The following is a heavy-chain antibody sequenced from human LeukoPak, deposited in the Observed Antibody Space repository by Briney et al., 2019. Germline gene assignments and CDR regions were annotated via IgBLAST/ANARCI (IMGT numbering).Heavy chain of an antibody. CDR1: GGSFSGYY. V-gene: IGHV4-34*01. CDR3: AKGDASSIAARPGRGRYFDY. J-gene: IGHJ4*02. CDR2: INYSGST. Sequence: SETLSLTCAVYGGSFSGYYWSWIRQPPGKGLEWIGEINYSGSTNYNPSLKSRVTISVDKSKNQFSLKLSSVTAADTAVYYCAKGDASSIAARPGRGRYFDYWGQGTLVTVSS. D-gene: IGHD6-6*01.